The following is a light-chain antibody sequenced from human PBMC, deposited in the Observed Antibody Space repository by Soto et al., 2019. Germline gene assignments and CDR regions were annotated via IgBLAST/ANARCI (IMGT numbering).Light chain of an antibody. CDR2: RDT. CDR3: QAWDSSTRYV. Sequence: SYELTQPPSVSVSPGQTASITCSGDELGDKDVCWYQQKPGQSPVLLIYRDTKRPSGIPERFSGSNSGNTATLTISGTMPMDEADYFCQAWDSSTRYVFGAGTKLTVL. J-gene: IGLJ1*01. CDR1: ELGDKD. V-gene: IGLV3-1*01.